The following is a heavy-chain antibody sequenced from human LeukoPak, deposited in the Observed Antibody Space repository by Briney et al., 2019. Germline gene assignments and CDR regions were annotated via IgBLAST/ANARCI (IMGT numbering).Heavy chain of an antibody. Sequence: GSLRLSCAASGFTFSSYWMSWVRQAPGKGLEWVSYISSSSSSIYYADAVKGRFTISRDNAKNSLYLQMNSLRAEDTAVYYCARVYRRYFDYRGQGTLVTVSS. CDR1: GFTFSSYW. J-gene: IGHJ4*02. V-gene: IGHV3-48*01. CDR2: ISSSSSSI. D-gene: IGHD1-14*01. CDR3: ARVYRRYFDY.